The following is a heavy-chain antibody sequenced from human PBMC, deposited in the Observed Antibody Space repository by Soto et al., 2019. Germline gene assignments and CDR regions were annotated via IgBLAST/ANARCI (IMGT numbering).Heavy chain of an antibody. J-gene: IGHJ4*02. CDR1: GFTFSDYY. CDR3: ARARRTSTVNTGY. Sequence: QVQLVESGGGLVKPGGSLRISCAASGFTFSDYYMSWIRQAPGKGLEWVSYISSSSECTNYADSVKGRFTISRDNAKNSLYLQMNSLRAEDTAVYYCARARRTSTVNTGYLGQGTLVTVSS. V-gene: IGHV3-11*05. CDR2: ISSSSECT. D-gene: IGHD4-17*01.